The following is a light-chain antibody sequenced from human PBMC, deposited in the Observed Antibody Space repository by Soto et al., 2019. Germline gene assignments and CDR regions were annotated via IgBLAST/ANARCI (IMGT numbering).Light chain of an antibody. CDR3: LQYGSSKT. V-gene: IGKV3-11*01. CDR1: ENVRTF. J-gene: IGKJ1*01. Sequence: EVVLTQSPATLSLSPGERATLSCRASENVRTFVDWYQQKPGQAPRLLIYGASNRATGIPARFSGSGSGTDFTLTISDLEPEDFAVYYCLQYGSSKTFGQGTKVEIK. CDR2: GAS.